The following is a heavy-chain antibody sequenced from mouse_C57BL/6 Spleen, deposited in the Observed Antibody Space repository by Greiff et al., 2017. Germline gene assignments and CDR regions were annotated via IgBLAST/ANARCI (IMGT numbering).Heavy chain of an antibody. CDR1: GYTFTGYW. CDR2: ILPGSGST. J-gene: IGHJ2*01. V-gene: IGHV1-9*01. D-gene: IGHD3-2*02. CDR3: ARGGGQLRPNYFDY. Sequence: VQLQQSGAELMKPGASVKLSCKATGYTFTGYWIEWVKQRPGHGLEWIGEILPGSGSTNDNEKFKGKATFTADTSSNTAYMQLSSLTTEDSAIYYGARGGGQLRPNYFDYWGQGTTLTVSS.